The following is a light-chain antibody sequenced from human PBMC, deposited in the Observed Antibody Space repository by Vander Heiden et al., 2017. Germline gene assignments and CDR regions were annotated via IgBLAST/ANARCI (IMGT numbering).Light chain of an antibody. CDR3: KAGDISAAV. V-gene: IGLV3-1*01. Sequence: SYELPQPPSVSVSPGQTATITCSGDGLGDKDAYGDQQRPGQSPILVIYQDKKRPAGSPERFSAANAGNTATLTISGTQAMDEADYYCKAGDISAAVLGGGTKLTVL. CDR1: GLGDKD. CDR2: QDK. J-gene: IGLJ2*01.